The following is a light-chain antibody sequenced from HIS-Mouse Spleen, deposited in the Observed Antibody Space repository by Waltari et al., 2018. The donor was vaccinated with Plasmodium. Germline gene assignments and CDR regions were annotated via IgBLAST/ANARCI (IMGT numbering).Light chain of an antibody. CDR1: SSNIGSNT. Sequence: QSVLTQPPSASGTPGQRVTISCSGSSSNIGSNTVNWYQQLPGTAPKRLIYSNNQRPSGGPDRFSGSKSGTSASLAISGLQSEDEADYYWAAWDDSLNGWVFGGGTKLTVL. J-gene: IGLJ3*02. CDR2: SNN. V-gene: IGLV1-44*01. CDR3: AAWDDSLNGWV.